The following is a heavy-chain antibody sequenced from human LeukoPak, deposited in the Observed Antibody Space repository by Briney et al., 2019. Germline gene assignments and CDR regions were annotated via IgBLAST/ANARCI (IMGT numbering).Heavy chain of an antibody. CDR3: ARDFFESGGYYYLGH. J-gene: IGHJ4*02. CDR1: GFTFSRYS. Sequence: GGSLRLSCAASGFTFSRYSMNWVRQAPGKGLEWVSSISSSGTYIYYADSVQGRFTISRDNAENSLYLQMSSLRVEDTAVYFCARDFFESGGYYYLGHWGQGTLVTVSS. D-gene: IGHD3-22*01. V-gene: IGHV3-21*01. CDR2: ISSSGTYI.